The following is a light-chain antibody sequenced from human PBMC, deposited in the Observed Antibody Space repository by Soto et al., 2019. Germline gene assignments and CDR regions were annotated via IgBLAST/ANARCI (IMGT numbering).Light chain of an antibody. Sequence: QSALTQPASVSGSPGQSITMSCTGTSSDVGSYGFVSWYQQHPGKAPKLLIYEVSNRPSGVSARFSGSKSDNTASLTISGLQAADEADYFCSSYSSSTVRYVFGSGTKVTVL. CDR2: EVS. CDR1: SSDVGSYGF. CDR3: SSYSSSTVRYV. V-gene: IGLV2-14*01. J-gene: IGLJ1*01.